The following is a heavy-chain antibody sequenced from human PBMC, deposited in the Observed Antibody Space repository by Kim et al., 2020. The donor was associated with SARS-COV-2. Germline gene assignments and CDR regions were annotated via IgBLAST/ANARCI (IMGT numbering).Heavy chain of an antibody. CDR1: GYTFTSYG. Sequence: ASVKVSCKASGYTFTSYGISWVRQAPGQGLEWMGWISAYNGNTNYAQKLQGRVTMNTDTSTSTAYMELRSLRSDGTAVYYCARHPHHRDYCSSTSCDASYYYYGMDVSGQGTTVTVSS. D-gene: IGHD2-2*01. CDR3: ARHPHHRDYCSSTSCDASYYYYGMDV. CDR2: ISAYNGNT. V-gene: IGHV1-18*01. J-gene: IGHJ6*02.